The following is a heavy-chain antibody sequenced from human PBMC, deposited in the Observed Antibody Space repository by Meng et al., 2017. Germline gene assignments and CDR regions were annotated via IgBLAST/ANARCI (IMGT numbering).Heavy chain of an antibody. D-gene: IGHD2-21*02. J-gene: IGHJ4*02. V-gene: IGHV1-46*01. CDR2: INRSDGRI. Sequence: VQLVQSGAEGKKPGASVKVSCKASGYNFTSYYMHWVRQAPGQGLEWMGTINRSDGRITYAQKFQGRVTMTRDTSTSTVYMELSSLRSEDTAVYYCAREPPDSYYFDYWGQGTLVTVSS. CDR1: GYNFTSYY. CDR3: AREPPDSYYFDY.